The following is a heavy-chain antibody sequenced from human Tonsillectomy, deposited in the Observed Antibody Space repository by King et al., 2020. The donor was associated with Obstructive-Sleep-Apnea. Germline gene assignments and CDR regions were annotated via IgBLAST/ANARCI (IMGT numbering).Heavy chain of an antibody. Sequence: VQLQESGPGLVKPSDTLSLTCTVSGYSISSSFWWGWIRQPPGKGLEWIGYIYYTGTTYYNPSLKSRATVSIDTSKNHFSLKLTSVTAFDTAVYYCARKEVAAGTGFDSWGQGTLVTVSS. D-gene: IGHD6-13*01. CDR1: GYSISSSFW. V-gene: IGHV4-28*01. CDR3: ARKEVAAGTGFDS. J-gene: IGHJ4*02. CDR2: IYYTGTT.